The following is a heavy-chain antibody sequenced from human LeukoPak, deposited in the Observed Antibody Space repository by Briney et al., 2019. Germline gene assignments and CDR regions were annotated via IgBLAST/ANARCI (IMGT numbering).Heavy chain of an antibody. CDR2: INHSGST. J-gene: IGHJ4*02. CDR1: GGSFSGYY. V-gene: IGHV4-34*01. Sequence: SETLSLTCAVYGGSFSGYYWSWIRQPPGKGLEWIGEINHSGSTNYNPSLKSRVTISVDTSKNQFSLKLRSVTAADTAVYYCARARYDILTGYYQGFDYWGQGTLVTVSS. CDR3: ARARYDILTGYYQGFDY. D-gene: IGHD3-9*01.